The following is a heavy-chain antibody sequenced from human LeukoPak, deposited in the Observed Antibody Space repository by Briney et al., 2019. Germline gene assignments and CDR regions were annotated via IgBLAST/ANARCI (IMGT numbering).Heavy chain of an antibody. CDR2: ISAYNGNT. Sequence: ASVKVSCKASGYTFTSYGISWLRQAPGQGLEWMGWISAYNGNTNYAQKLQGRVTMTTDTSTSTAYMELRSLRSDDTAVYYYASSAGGSPSFDYWGQGTLVTVSS. J-gene: IGHJ4*02. V-gene: IGHV1-18*01. CDR1: GYTFTSYG. CDR3: ASSAGGSPSFDY. D-gene: IGHD1-26*01.